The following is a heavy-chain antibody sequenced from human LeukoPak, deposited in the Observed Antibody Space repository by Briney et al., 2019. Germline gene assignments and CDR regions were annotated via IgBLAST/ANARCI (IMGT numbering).Heavy chain of an antibody. CDR2: VSYSGTT. V-gene: IGHV4-59*01. CDR1: DGSMSSYY. D-gene: IGHD6-19*01. J-gene: IGHJ6*03. Sequence: SETLSLTCTVSDGSMSSYYWSGIRLPPGKGREYIVYVSYSGTTNYNPSLKSRLTISLDTSKNQISLRLSSVTAADTAAYYCARFRSAVAGTYNYYSLDVWGKGTTVTVSS. CDR3: ARFRSAVAGTYNYYSLDV.